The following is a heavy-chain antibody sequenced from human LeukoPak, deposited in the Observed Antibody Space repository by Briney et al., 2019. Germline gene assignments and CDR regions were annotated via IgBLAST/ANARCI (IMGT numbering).Heavy chain of an antibody. Sequence: SETLSLTCTVSGASISTYYWSWIRQPPGRGLQWIGYIFHSGSTNCNPSLESRVTISLDTSKNQFSLKLTSVTAADTAVYYCARESVAAAGTKAFDIWGQGTMVTVSS. V-gene: IGHV4-59*01. CDR1: GASISTYY. J-gene: IGHJ3*02. D-gene: IGHD6-13*01. CDR3: ARESVAAAGTKAFDI. CDR2: IFHSGST.